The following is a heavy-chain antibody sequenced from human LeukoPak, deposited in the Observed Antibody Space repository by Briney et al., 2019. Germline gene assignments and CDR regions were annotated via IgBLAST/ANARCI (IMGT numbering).Heavy chain of an antibody. Sequence: SQTLSLTCTVSGGSISSANYYWSWIRQPAGKGLEWIGHIYTSGSTNYNPSLKSRVTISVDTSKNQFSLKLSSVTAADTAVYYCARVGFPETRTYCYYYMDVWGKGTTVTVSS. CDR3: ARVGFPETRTYCYYYMDV. D-gene: IGHD1-26*01. J-gene: IGHJ6*03. V-gene: IGHV4-61*09. CDR2: IYTSGST. CDR1: GGSISSANYY.